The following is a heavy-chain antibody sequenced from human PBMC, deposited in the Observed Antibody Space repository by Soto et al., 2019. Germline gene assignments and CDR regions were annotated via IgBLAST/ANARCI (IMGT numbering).Heavy chain of an antibody. J-gene: IGHJ4*02. CDR2: VSHDGNNI. V-gene: IGHV3-30-3*01. CDR3: ARDMQARYFFDC. D-gene: IGHD3-9*01. CDR1: GFTFSTYA. Sequence: GGSLRLSCVASGFTFSTYAMHWVRQAPGKGLEWVAVVSHDGNNIFYANSVKGRFTISRDNSKNTLYLQMNSLRAEDTAVYYCARDMQARYFFDCWGQGALVTVSS.